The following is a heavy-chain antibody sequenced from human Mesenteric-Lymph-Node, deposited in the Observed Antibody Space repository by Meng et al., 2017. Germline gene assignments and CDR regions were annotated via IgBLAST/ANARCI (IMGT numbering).Heavy chain of an antibody. CDR2: ISSSSNYI. CDR3: ARDTPGLLFDY. Sequence: EVQLVESGGGLVKPGGSLRLSCAASGFTFSSYTMNWVRRAPGKGLEGVSSISSSSNYIYSADSVKGRFTISRDNAKNSLYLQMNSLRAEDTAVYYCARDTPGLLFDYWGQGTLVTVSS. V-gene: IGHV3-21*01. J-gene: IGHJ4*02. D-gene: IGHD5-18*01. CDR1: GFTFSSYT.